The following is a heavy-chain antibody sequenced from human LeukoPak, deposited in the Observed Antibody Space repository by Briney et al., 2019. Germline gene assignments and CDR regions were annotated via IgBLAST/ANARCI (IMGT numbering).Heavy chain of an antibody. CDR1: GGSISSGSYY. V-gene: IGHV4-61*02. Sequence: SETLSLTCTVSGGSISSGSYYWSWIRQPAGKGLEWIGRIYTSGSTNYNPSLKSRVTISVDTSKNQFSLKLSSVTAADTAVYYCARDGPSGYYDSSGSIDYWGQGTLVTVSS. CDR3: ARDGPSGYYDSSGSIDY. D-gene: IGHD3-22*01. J-gene: IGHJ4*02. CDR2: IYTSGST.